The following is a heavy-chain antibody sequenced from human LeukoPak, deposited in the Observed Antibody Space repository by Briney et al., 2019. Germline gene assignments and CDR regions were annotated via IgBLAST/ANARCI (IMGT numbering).Heavy chain of an antibody. Sequence: PGGSLRLSCAASGFTFSRYWMNWVRQAPGKGLEWVANIKQDGSEKYYVDSVKGRFTISRDNAKTSLYLQMNSLRAEDTAVYYCARDLSGVTGYTYGRGIDYWGQGTLVTVSS. CDR3: ARDLSGVTGYTYGRGIDY. J-gene: IGHJ4*02. CDR1: GFTFSRYW. V-gene: IGHV3-7*01. CDR2: IKQDGSEK. D-gene: IGHD5-18*01.